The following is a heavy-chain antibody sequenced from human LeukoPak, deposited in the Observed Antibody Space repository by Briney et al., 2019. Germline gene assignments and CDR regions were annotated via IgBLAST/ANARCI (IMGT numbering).Heavy chain of an antibody. CDR3: ARGMRGVIPAAIGDY. V-gene: IGHV4-61*02. J-gene: IGHJ4*02. CDR1: GGSISSGSYY. CDR2: IYTSGST. Sequence: SETLSLTCTVSGGSISSGSYYWSWIRQPAGKGLEWIGRIYTSGSTNYNPSLKSRVTISVDTSKTQFSLKLSSVTAADTAVYYCARGMRGVIPAAIGDYWGQGTLVTVSS. D-gene: IGHD2-2*02.